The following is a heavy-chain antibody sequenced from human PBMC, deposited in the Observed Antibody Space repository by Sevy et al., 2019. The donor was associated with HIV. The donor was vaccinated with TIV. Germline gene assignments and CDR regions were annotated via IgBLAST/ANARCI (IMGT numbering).Heavy chain of an antibody. CDR3: AGDISSSGGAFDY. CDR1: GGSISSGGYY. J-gene: IGHJ4*02. CDR2: IYYSGST. D-gene: IGHD6-6*01. V-gene: IGHV4-31*03. Sequence: SETLSLTCTVSGGSISSGGYYWSWIRQHPGKGLEWIGYIYYSGSTYYNPSLKSRLTISIDPSKNQFSLKLSSVTAADTAVYYCAGDISSSGGAFDYWGQGTLVTVSS.